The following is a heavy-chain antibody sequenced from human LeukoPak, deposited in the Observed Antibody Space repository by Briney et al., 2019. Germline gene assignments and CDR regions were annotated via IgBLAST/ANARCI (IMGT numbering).Heavy chain of an antibody. Sequence: GGSLRLSCAASGFTFSDYYMSWIRQAPGKGLEWVSRINSDGSSTSYADSVKGRFTISRDNARNTLYLQMNSLRAEDTAVYYCARVHSSGWTDWFDPWGQGTLVTVSS. J-gene: IGHJ5*02. V-gene: IGHV3-74*01. D-gene: IGHD6-19*01. CDR3: ARVHSSGWTDWFDP. CDR2: INSDGSST. CDR1: GFTFSDYY.